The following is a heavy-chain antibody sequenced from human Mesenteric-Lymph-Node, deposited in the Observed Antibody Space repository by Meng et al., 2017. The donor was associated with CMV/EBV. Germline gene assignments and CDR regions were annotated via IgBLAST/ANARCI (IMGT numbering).Heavy chain of an antibody. CDR3: AKDQGAIFGVVPYDS. Sequence: SAFIFGIYAMSWVRQAPGKGLEFVSGITGGGGNTYYEDSMRGRFTVSRDNSKNMLFLQMDSLRAEDTALYYCAKDQGAIFGVVPYDSWGQGTLVTVSS. CDR1: AFIFGIYA. D-gene: IGHD3-3*01. CDR2: ITGGGGNT. J-gene: IGHJ4*02. V-gene: IGHV3-23*01.